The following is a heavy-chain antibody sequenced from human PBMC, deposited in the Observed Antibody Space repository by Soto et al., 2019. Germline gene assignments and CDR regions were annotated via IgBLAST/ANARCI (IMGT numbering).Heavy chain of an antibody. CDR1: GFTFSSYA. V-gene: IGHV3-23*01. D-gene: IGHD1-26*01. J-gene: IGHJ6*02. CDR3: ARDMSGGTYNYYYGMDV. Sequence: PGGSLRLSCAASGFTFSSYAMTWVRQAPGRGLEWVSAISGTGSPIFYADSVMGRFTISRDNSKNTLYLQMNSLRADDTAVYYCARDMSGGTYNYYYGMDVWGQGTTVTV. CDR2: ISGTGSPI.